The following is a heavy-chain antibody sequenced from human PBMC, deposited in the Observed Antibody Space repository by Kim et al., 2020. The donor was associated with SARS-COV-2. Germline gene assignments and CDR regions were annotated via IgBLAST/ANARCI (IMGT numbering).Heavy chain of an antibody. CDR3: ARDRREADWLLYSWFDP. J-gene: IGHJ5*02. V-gene: IGHV4-4*02. CDR2: IYHSGST. D-gene: IGHD3-9*01. Sequence: SETLSLTCAVSGGSISSSNWWSWVRQPPGKGLEWIGEIYHSGSTNYNPSLKSRVTISVDKSKNQFSLKLSSVTAADTAVYYCARDRREADWLLYSWFDPWGQGTLVTVSS. CDR1: GGSISSSNW.